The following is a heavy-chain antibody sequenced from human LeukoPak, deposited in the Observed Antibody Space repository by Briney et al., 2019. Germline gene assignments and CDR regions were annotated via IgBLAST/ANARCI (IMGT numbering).Heavy chain of an antibody. Sequence: GGSLRLSCAASGFTFSSYVMSWVRQAPGKGLEWVSAMSGSGGNTYYADSIKGRFAISRYNSKNTLYLQVNSLRAEDTAVYYCAKGNYGQYDYWGQGTLVTVSS. D-gene: IGHD4-11*01. CDR1: GFTFSSYV. CDR2: MSGSGGNT. J-gene: IGHJ4*02. V-gene: IGHV3-23*01. CDR3: AKGNYGQYDY.